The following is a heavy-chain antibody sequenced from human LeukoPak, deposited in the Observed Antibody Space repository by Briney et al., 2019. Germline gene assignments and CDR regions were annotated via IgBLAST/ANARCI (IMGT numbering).Heavy chain of an antibody. CDR1: GFTFSDYY. J-gene: IGHJ4*02. CDR3: ARIVMGTRDY. D-gene: IGHD3-22*01. CDR2: ISKGGSDT. V-gene: IGHV3-11*06. Sequence: GGSLRLSCAAFGFTFSDYYISWIRQAPGQGLEWVSYISKGGSDTNFADSVKGRFTISRDNAKNSLHLQMNSLKAEDTAVYYCARIVMGTRDYWGQGTLVTVSS.